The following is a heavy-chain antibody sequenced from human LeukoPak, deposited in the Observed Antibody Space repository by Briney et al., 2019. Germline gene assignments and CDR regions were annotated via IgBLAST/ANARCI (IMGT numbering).Heavy chain of an antibody. V-gene: IGHV1-2*02. CDR3: ARVKIVATIRGSWWFDP. CDR2: INPNSGGT. J-gene: IGHJ5*02. D-gene: IGHD5-12*01. Sequence: GASVKVSCKASGYTFTGYYMHWVRQAPGQGLEWMGWINPNSGGTNYAQKFQGRVTMTRDTSISTAYMELSRLRSDDTAVYYCARVKIVATIRGSWWFDPWGQGTLVTVSS. CDR1: GYTFTGYY.